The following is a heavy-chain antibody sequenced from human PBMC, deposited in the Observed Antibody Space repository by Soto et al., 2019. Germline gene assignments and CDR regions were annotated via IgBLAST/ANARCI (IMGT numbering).Heavy chain of an antibody. V-gene: IGHV1-18*03. Sequence: QVHLVQSGAEVKKPGASVKVSCKGSGYAFTTYGITWVRQAPGQGLEWMGWISAHNGNTNYAQKLQGRVTVTRDTSTCTAYMELRSLRSEDMAVYYCARGGYGDYWGQGALVTVS. D-gene: IGHD1-1*01. J-gene: IGHJ4*02. CDR2: ISAHNGNT. CDR3: ARGGYGDY. CDR1: GYAFTTYG.